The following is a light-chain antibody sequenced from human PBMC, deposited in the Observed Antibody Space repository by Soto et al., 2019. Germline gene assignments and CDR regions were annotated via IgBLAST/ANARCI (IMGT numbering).Light chain of an antibody. Sequence: QSVLTQPHSVSAAPGQKVTISCSGSSSNIGNNYVSWYQQLPGTAPKLLIYDNNKRPSGIPDRFSGSKSGTSATLGITGLQTGDEADYYCGTWDSSLSALYVFGTGTQLTVL. J-gene: IGLJ1*01. CDR1: SSNIGNNY. CDR3: GTWDSSLSALYV. V-gene: IGLV1-51*01. CDR2: DNN.